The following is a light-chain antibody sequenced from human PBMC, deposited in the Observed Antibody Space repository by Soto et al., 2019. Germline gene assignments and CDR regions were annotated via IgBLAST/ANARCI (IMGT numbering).Light chain of an antibody. V-gene: IGKV3-15*01. CDR1: HSVSSN. CDR2: GAS. Sequence: EIVMTQSPATLSVSTGERATLSCRASHSVSSNLAWYQQKPGQSPRLLIYGASTRATGIPARFSGSGSGTEFTLTISSLQSEDFAVYYCQQYNNWITFGQGTRLEI. CDR3: QQYNNWIT. J-gene: IGKJ5*01.